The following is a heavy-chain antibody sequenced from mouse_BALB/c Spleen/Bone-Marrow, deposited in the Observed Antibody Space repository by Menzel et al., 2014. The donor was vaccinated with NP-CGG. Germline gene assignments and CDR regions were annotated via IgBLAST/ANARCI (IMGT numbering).Heavy chain of an antibody. Sequence: EVMLVESGGALVQPGGSLRLSCATSGFTFTDYYMNWVRQPPGKALEWLGFIRNKANGYTTEYSASVKGQFTISRDNSQSILYLQMNTLRAEDSATYYCARDKGRVFFDYWGQGTTLTVSS. CDR1: GFTFTDYY. V-gene: IGHV7-3*02. CDR2: IRNKANGYTT. J-gene: IGHJ2*01. CDR3: ARDKGRVFFDY.